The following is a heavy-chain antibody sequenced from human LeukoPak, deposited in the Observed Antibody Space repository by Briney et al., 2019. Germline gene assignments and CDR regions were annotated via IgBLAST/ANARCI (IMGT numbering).Heavy chain of an antibody. CDR3: ATRIRGLRIVVVVAATDAFDI. CDR2: ISGSGGST. CDR1: GFTFSSYG. J-gene: IGHJ3*02. D-gene: IGHD2-15*01. V-gene: IGHV3-23*01. Sequence: GGSLRLSCAASGFTFSSYGMSWVRQAPGKGLEWVSAISGSGGSTYYADSVKGRFTIPRDNSKNTLYLQMNSLRAEDTAVYYCATRIRGLRIVVVVAATDAFDIWGQGTMVTVSS.